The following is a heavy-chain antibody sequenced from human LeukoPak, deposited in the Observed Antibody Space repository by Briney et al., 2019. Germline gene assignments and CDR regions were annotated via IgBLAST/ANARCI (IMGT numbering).Heavy chain of an antibody. CDR1: GGSFTSDY. V-gene: IGHV4-4*07. D-gene: IGHD5-24*01. Sequence: SETLSLTCTVSGGSFTSDYWSWIRQPAGKGLEWIGRFYTSGTTNYNPSLKSRVTMSADTSKNQFSLKLRSVTAADTAVYYCARDMRSADGSYYYYYYGMDVWGQGTTVTVSS. CDR2: FYTSGTT. CDR3: ARDMRSADGSYYYYYYGMDV. J-gene: IGHJ6*02.